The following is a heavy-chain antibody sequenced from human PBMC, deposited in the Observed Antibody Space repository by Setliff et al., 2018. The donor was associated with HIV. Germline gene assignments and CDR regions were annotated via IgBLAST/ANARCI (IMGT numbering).Heavy chain of an antibody. Sequence: GASVKVSCKASGYTFTSFGLSWVRQAPGQGPEWMALISLYSDDTNLAPRFRGRVTLTTDTSTNTVYMELTRLTSDDTAVYSCARGGDDYGPGTWTFDYWGQGTLVTVSS. J-gene: IGHJ4*02. D-gene: IGHD3-10*01. V-gene: IGHV1-18*01. CDR2: ISLYSDDT. CDR3: ARGGDDYGPGTWTFDY. CDR1: GYTFTSFG.